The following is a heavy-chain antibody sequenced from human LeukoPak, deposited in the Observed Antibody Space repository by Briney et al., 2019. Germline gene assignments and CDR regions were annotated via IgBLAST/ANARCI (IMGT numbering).Heavy chain of an antibody. Sequence: PSETLSLTCTVSGGSISSSSYYWGWIRQPPGKGLEWIGSIYYSGSTHYNPSLKSRVTISVDTSKNQFSLKLSSVTAADTAVSYCAREVGGYDSPFDYWGQGTLVTVSS. J-gene: IGHJ4*02. CDR3: AREVGGYDSPFDY. D-gene: IGHD5-12*01. CDR2: IYYSGST. V-gene: IGHV4-39*02. CDR1: GGSISSSSYY.